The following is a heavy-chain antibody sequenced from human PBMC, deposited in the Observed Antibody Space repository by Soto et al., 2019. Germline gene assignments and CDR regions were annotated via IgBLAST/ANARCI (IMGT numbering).Heavy chain of an antibody. CDR2: IIPIFGTA. J-gene: IGHJ4*02. Sequence: GASVKVSCKASGGTFSSYAISWVRQAPGQGLEWMGGIIPIFGTANYAQKFQGRVTITADESTSTAYMELSSLRSEDTAVYYCATGVVVAATRGPYFDYWGQGTLVTVSS. D-gene: IGHD2-15*01. CDR1: GGTFSSYA. CDR3: ATGVVVAATRGPYFDY. V-gene: IGHV1-69*13.